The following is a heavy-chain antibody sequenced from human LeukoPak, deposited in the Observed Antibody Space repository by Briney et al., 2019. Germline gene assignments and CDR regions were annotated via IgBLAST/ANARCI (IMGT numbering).Heavy chain of an antibody. J-gene: IGHJ4*02. CDR2: IWYDGSNK. CDR1: GFTFSSYG. V-gene: IGHV3-33*01. CDR3: ARERGYNYGYSDY. D-gene: IGHD5-18*01. Sequence: GGSLRLSCAASGFTFSSYGMHWVRQAPGKGLEWVAVIWYDGSNKYYADSVRGRFTISRDNAKNSLYLQMNSLRDEDTAVYYCARERGYNYGYSDYWGQGTLVTVSS.